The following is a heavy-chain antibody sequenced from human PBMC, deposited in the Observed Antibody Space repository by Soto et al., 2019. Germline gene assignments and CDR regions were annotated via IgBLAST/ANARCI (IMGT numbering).Heavy chain of an antibody. D-gene: IGHD1-26*01. CDR1: GGSLSRNY. CDR3: ATDQKGYSGIHGFDY. J-gene: IGHJ4*02. V-gene: IGHV4-59*01. CDR2: AYYRGTT. Sequence: PSETLSLTCTGFGGSLSRNYWSWFRQPPGKGREWIGYAYYRGTTNYNTSLKSRVTISVDTSKKQFSLKLRSVTAADTAVYYCATDQKGYSGIHGFDYWGQGTLVNVS.